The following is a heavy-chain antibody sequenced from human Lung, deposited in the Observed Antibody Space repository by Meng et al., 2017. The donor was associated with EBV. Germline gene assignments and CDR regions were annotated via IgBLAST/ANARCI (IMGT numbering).Heavy chain of an antibody. CDR3: ARLVITMILGTPIWSFDL. Sequence: VTLQESGQCLLNPSAPRPLTCTVSGGSFNNYHWSWIRQPAGKGLEWIGHIQTSGNTNYNPSLKSRITMSMDTSKNHFPLNLSSVTAADTAVYYCARLVITMILGTPIWSFDLWGRGTLVTVSS. CDR1: GGSFNNYH. CDR2: IQTSGNT. D-gene: IGHD3-22*01. J-gene: IGHJ2*01. V-gene: IGHV4-4*07.